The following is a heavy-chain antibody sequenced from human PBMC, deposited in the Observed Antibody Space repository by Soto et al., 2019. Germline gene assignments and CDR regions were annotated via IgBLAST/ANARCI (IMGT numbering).Heavy chain of an antibody. D-gene: IGHD3-10*01. V-gene: IGHV3-13*01. J-gene: IGHJ4*02. Sequence: PGGSLRLSCAASGFTFSSYDMHWVRQATGKGLEWVSAIGTAGDTHYPGSVKGRFTISRENAKNSLYLQMNSLRAGDTAVYYCARGSLWFGEFQYFDYWGQGTLVTVSS. CDR1: GFTFSSYD. CDR2: IGTAGDT. CDR3: ARGSLWFGEFQYFDY.